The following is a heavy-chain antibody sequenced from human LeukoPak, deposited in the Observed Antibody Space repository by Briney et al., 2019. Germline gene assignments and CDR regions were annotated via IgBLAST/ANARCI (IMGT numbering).Heavy chain of an antibody. Sequence: GGSLRLSCAASGFIFSHLGMHCVRQAPGQGLEWVAVIWSDGTNRFYADSVKGRFTISRDNSQNTVFLQMDSLRVKDTAIYYCARDAQRGFDYSNSLKYWGHGTLVTVSS. CDR2: IWSDGTNR. D-gene: IGHD4-11*01. V-gene: IGHV3-33*01. J-gene: IGHJ4*01. CDR1: GFIFSHLG. CDR3: ARDAQRGFDYSNSLKY.